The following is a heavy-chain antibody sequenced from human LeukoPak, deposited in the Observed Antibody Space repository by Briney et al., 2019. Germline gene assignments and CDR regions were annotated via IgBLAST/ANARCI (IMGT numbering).Heavy chain of an antibody. CDR1: GYICTSQW. CDR2: IYPDDSDT. J-gene: IGHJ4*02. D-gene: IGHD6-19*01. Sequence: GESLKISTQSAGYICTSQWIGCVRQMPGEGLEWMGIIYPDDSDTRYSPSFQGQVTISADKSISTAYLQWSSLKASDSAMYYCVRQGKYYSGSHYLLFGGQGTLITVSS. CDR3: VRQGKYYSGSHYLLF. V-gene: IGHV5-51*01.